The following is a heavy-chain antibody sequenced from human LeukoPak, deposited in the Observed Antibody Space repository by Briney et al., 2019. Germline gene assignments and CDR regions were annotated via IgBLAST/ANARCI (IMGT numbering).Heavy chain of an antibody. D-gene: IGHD2-2*01. CDR1: GFTFSSYW. Sequence: GGSLRLSCAASGFTFSSYWMSWVRQAPGKGLEWVSVIYSGGSTYYADSVKGRFTISRDNSKNTLYLQMNSLRAEDTAVYYCAKWGGAAINYWGQGTLVTVSS. J-gene: IGHJ4*02. CDR3: AKWGGAAINY. V-gene: IGHV3-66*01. CDR2: IYSGGST.